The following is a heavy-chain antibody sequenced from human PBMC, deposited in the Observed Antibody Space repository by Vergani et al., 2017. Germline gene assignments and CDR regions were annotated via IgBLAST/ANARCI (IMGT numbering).Heavy chain of an antibody. J-gene: IGHJ4*02. CDR3: ASDTRLRVGGWSAGDY. D-gene: IGHD6-19*01. CDR2: ISAYNGNK. V-gene: IGHV1-18*01. CDR1: GYTFTSYG. Sequence: QVQLVQSGAEVKKPGASVKVSCKASGYTFTSYGISWVRQAPGQGLEWMGWISAYNGNKNYAQKLQGRVTMTTDTSTSTAYMELSSLRSEDTAVYYCASDTRLRVGGWSAGDYWGQGTLVTVSS.